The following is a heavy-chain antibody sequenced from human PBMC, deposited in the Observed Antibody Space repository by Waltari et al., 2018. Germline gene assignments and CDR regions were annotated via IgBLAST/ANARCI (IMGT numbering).Heavy chain of an antibody. J-gene: IGHJ4*02. D-gene: IGHD2-15*01. CDR3: VRDAIYGRRSFDS. Sequence: EVQLEESGGGLVQPGGSLRLSCAASGSTFNRLWMDWVRQAPGKGLEWVAIINQDGSETHYVESVKGRFTISRDNAKNALYLQVNSLRVEDTAIYYCVRDAIYGRRSFDSWGQGTPVTVSS. CDR2: INQDGSET. V-gene: IGHV3-7*03. CDR1: GSTFNRLW.